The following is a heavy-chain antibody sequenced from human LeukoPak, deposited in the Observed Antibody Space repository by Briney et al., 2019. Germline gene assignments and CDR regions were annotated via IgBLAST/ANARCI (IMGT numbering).Heavy chain of an antibody. CDR1: GYTFTSYD. Sequence: ASVKVSCKASGYTFTSYDINWVRQATGQGLEWMGWMNPNSGNTGYAQKFQGRVTKTRNTSISTAYMELSSLRSEDTAVYYCARVRRGSGYYYAYWGQGTLVTVSS. J-gene: IGHJ4*02. CDR3: ARVRRGSGYYYAY. CDR2: MNPNSGNT. V-gene: IGHV1-8*01. D-gene: IGHD3-22*01.